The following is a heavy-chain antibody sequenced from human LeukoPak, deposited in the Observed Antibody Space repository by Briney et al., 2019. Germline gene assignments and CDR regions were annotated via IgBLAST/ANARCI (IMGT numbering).Heavy chain of an antibody. D-gene: IGHD5-18*01. V-gene: IGHV3-23*01. CDR1: GFTFGSFA. CDR3: GKTTAGYSSGQKPAWPVDY. CDR2: IFGSGGSP. J-gene: IGHJ4*02. Sequence: SGGSLRLSCEACGFTFGSFAMYWVRQAPGKGLDWIAGIFGSGGSPHYADSVKGRFTISRDNSKNTVYLQINSLRAEDTAVYYCGKTTAGYSSGQKPAWPVDYWGQGTLVTVSS.